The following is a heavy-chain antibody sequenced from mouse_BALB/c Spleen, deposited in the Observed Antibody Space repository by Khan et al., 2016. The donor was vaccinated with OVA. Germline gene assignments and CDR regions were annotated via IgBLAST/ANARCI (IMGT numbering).Heavy chain of an antibody. J-gene: IGHJ1*01. V-gene: IGHV3-6*02. D-gene: IGHD1-1*01. CDR3: IRGITTVVAPYWHFDV. CDR1: GYSITSGYY. CDR2: ISFDGSN. Sequence: EVQLQESGPGLVKPSQSLSLTCSVTGYSITSGYYWNWIRQFPGNKLEWMGYISFDGSNNYNPSLKNRLSITRDTSKNQFFLKLNSVTTEDTATYYCIRGITTVVAPYWHFDVWGAGTTVTVAS.